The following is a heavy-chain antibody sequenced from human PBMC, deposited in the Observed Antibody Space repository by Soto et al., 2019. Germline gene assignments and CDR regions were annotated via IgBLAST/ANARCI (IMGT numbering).Heavy chain of an antibody. CDR1: GYAFSSYW. Sequence: GESLKISCHGSGYAFSSYWIAWVRQMSGKGLEWMGIIYPGDSDTRYSPSFQGQVTISVDKSITTAYLQWSSLKASDTAMYYCARGYCTATICDPWFDPWGQGTLVTVSS. CDR3: ARGYCTATICDPWFDP. CDR2: IYPGDSDT. J-gene: IGHJ5*02. D-gene: IGHD2-8*02. V-gene: IGHV5-51*01.